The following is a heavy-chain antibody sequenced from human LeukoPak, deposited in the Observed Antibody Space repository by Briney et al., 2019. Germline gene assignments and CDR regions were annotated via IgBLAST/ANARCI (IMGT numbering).Heavy chain of an antibody. V-gene: IGHV4-39*07. D-gene: IGHD1-14*01. CDR3: ASMKYKSDY. J-gene: IGHJ4*02. CDR1: RGSISSSSYY. Sequence: SETLSLTCTVSRGSISSSSYYWGWIRQPPRKRLEWIGSIYYSGSTYYNPSLKSRFTISVDTSKNQSSLKLSSVTAADTAVYYCASMKYKSDYWGQGTLVTVSS. CDR2: IYYSGST.